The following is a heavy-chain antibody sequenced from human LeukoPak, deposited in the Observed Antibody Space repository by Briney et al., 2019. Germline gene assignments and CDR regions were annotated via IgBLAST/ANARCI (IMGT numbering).Heavy chain of an antibody. Sequence: NPGGSLRLSCAAYGLSFSKYRMEWVSQAQGRGMEWLLSINTLSSYIYYAYSLKSPFPIARATPNNSLYLQLLSPRAQDSAMYYCATLPHSSVWYFTWGQGSLVTVSS. CDR2: INTLSSYI. CDR1: GLSFSKYR. D-gene: IGHD6-19*01. V-gene: IGHV3-21*01. J-gene: IGHJ4*02. CDR3: ATLPHSSVWYFT.